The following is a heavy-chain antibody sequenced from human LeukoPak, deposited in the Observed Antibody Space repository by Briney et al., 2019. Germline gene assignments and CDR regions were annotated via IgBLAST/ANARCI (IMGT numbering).Heavy chain of an antibody. CDR3: GGLVGGSFDY. V-gene: IGHV4-39*07. D-gene: IGHD2-15*01. Sequence: SETLSLTCTVSGGSISSSSYYWGWIRQPPGKGLEWIGSIYYSGSTYYNPSLKSRVTISVDTSKNQFSLKLSSVTAADTAVYYWGGLVGGSFDYWGQGTLVTVSS. J-gene: IGHJ4*02. CDR2: IYYSGST. CDR1: GGSISSSSYY.